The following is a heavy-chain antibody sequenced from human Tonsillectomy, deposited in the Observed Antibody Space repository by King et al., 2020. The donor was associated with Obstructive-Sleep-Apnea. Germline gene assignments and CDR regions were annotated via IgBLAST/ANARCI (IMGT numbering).Heavy chain of an antibody. Sequence: VQLVESGGGVVQPGRSLRLSCAASGFTFSSYAMHWVRQAPGKGLEWVAVISYDGSNKYYADSVKGRFTISRDNSKNTLYLQMNSLRAEDTAVYYCASFDSSGYYFDYWGQGTLVTVSS. D-gene: IGHD3-22*01. J-gene: IGHJ4*02. CDR1: GFTFSSYA. CDR3: ASFDSSGYYFDY. CDR2: ISYDGSNK. V-gene: IGHV3-30*04.